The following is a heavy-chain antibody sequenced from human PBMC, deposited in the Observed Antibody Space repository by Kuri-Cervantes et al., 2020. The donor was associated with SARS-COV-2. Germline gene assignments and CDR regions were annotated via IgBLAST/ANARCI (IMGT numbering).Heavy chain of an antibody. J-gene: IGHJ4*02. V-gene: IGHV4-39*01. Sequence: SETLSLTCTVSGASISSSTYYWGWIRQSPGKGLEWLGSIYESGDTYYSSSLKSRLSLSVDTSKNQFSLKLSSVTAAGTAVYYCARLAFFGVVTDWDYYFDYWGQGTLVTVSS. CDR3: ARLAFFGVVTDWDYYFDY. D-gene: IGHD3-3*01. CDR2: IYESGDT. CDR1: GASISSSTYY.